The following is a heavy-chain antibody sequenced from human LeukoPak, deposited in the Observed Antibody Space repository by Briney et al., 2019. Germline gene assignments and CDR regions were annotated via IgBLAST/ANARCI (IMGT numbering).Heavy chain of an antibody. CDR1: GYSFTSYW. Sequence: VESLKISCKGSGYSFTSYWIGWVRQMPGKGLEWMGIIYPGDSDTRYSPSFQGQVTISADKSINTAYLQWSSLKASDTAMYYCARTITPEGSSPFDPWGQGTLVTVSS. CDR2: IYPGDSDT. CDR3: ARTITPEGSSPFDP. V-gene: IGHV5-51*01. D-gene: IGHD5-12*01. J-gene: IGHJ5*02.